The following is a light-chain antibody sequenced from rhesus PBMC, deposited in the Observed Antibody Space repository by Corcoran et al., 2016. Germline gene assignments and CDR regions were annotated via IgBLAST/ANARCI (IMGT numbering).Light chain of an antibody. CDR3: QQHNSYPT. CDR2: DAS. CDR1: QGISNY. J-gene: IGKJ1*01. V-gene: IGKV1S14*01. Sequence: DIQMTQSPSSLSASVGDTVTITCRARQGISNYLAWYQQTPGKAPKPLIYDASNLERRGPSRFRGSGSGTEFTLTISSRQPEDFATYCCQQHNSYPTFGQGTKVGIK.